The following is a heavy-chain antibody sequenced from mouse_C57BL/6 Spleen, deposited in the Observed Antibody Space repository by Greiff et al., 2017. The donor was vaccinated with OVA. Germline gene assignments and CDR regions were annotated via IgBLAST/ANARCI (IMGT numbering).Heavy chain of an antibody. CDR2: ISSGSSTI. Sequence: EVKLMESGGCLVTPGGSLQLSCAASGFTFSDYGMHWVRQAPEKGLEWVAYISSGSSTIYYADTVKGRFTISRDNAKNTLFLQMTSLRSEDTAMYYCARKDWDGAFAYWGQGTLVTVSA. CDR3: ARKDWDGAFAY. D-gene: IGHD4-1*01. J-gene: IGHJ3*01. CDR1: GFTFSDYG. V-gene: IGHV5-17*01.